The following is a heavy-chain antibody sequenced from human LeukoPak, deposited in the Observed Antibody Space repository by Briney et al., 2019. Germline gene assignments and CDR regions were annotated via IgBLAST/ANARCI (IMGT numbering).Heavy chain of an antibody. J-gene: IGHJ5*02. CDR3: ARDRLRSYNWFDP. CDR2: INPNSGGT. D-gene: IGHD5-12*01. V-gene: IGHV1-2*02. CDR1: GYTFTGYY. Sequence: ASVKVPCKASGYTFTGYYMHWVRQAPGQGLEWMGWINPNSGGTNYAQKFQGRVTMTRDTSISTAYMELSRLRSDDTAVYYCARDRLRSYNWFDPWGQGTLVTVSS.